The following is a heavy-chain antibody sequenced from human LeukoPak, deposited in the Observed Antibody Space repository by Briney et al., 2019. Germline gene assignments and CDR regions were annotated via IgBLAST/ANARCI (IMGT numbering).Heavy chain of an antibody. J-gene: IGHJ6*02. D-gene: IGHD2-15*01. CDR1: GYTFTSYG. V-gene: IGHV1-18*01. Sequence: ASVKVSCKASGYTFTSYGISWVRQAPGQGLEWMGWISAYNGNTNYAQKLQGRVTMTTDTSTSTAYMELRSLRSDDTAVYYCARDCRGGGGSCYPGGDYYYGMDVRGQGTTVTVSS. CDR3: ARDCRGGGGSCYPGGDYYYGMDV. CDR2: ISAYNGNT.